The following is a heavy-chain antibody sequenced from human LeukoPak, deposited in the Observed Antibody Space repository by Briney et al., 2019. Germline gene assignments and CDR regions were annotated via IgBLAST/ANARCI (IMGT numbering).Heavy chain of an antibody. D-gene: IGHD5-24*01. V-gene: IGHV4-61*10. CDR2: IFTSGSI. CDR1: GGSVASGSYF. CDR3: AREEIRSWFDP. Sequence: SETLSLTCTVSGGSVASGSYFWTWIRQPAGKEPEWIGRIFTSGSIYYNPSLKSRVSISVDTSKNQFSLKLSSVTAADTAVYYCAREEIRSWFDPWGQGTLVTVSS. J-gene: IGHJ5*02.